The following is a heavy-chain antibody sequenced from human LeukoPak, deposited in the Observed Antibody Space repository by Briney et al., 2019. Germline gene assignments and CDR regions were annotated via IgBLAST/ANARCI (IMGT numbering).Heavy chain of an antibody. CDR3: ARDIIRGHSYGYLAFDI. V-gene: IGHV1-2*02. CDR2: INPNSGGT. CDR1: GYTFTGYY. J-gene: IGHJ3*02. D-gene: IGHD5-18*01. Sequence: ASVKVSCKASGYTFTGYYMHWVRQAPGQGLEWMGWINPNSGGTNYAQKFQGRVTMTRDTSISTAYMELSRLRSDDTAVYYCARDIIRGHSYGYLAFDIWGQGTMVTVSS.